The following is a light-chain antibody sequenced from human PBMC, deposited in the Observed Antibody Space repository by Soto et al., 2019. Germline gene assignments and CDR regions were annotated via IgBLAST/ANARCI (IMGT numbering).Light chain of an antibody. CDR1: SGSVSTSYY. V-gene: IGLV8-61*01. CDR3: VLYMGSGISV. J-gene: IGLJ3*02. Sequence: QAVVTQEPSFSVSPGRTVTLTCGLTSGSVSTSYYPIWYQQTPGQAPRTLIYSTNTRSSGVPDRFSGSILGNKAALTITGAQADDESDYYCVLYMGSGISVFGGGTTLTVL. CDR2: STN.